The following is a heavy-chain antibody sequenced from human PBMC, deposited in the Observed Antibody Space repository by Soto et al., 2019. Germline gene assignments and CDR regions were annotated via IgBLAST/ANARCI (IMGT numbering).Heavy chain of an antibody. CDR3: ARLQAAAGDNDLTFDD. V-gene: IGHV4-59*01. J-gene: IGHJ4*02. D-gene: IGHD6-13*01. CDR2: IYYSGST. CDR1: GGSISSYY. Sequence: SETLSLTCTVSGGSISSYYWSWIRQPPGKGLEWIGYIYYSGSTNYNPSLKSRVTISVDTSKNQFSLKLSSVTAADTAVYYCARLQAAAGDNDLTFDDWGQGTLVTVSS.